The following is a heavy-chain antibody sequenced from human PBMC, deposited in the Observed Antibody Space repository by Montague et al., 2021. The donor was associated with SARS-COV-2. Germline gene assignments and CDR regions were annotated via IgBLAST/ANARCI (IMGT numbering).Heavy chain of an antibody. D-gene: IGHD4-17*01. CDR1: GDSVWSKTAA. J-gene: IGHJ4*02. Sequence: CAISGDSVWSKTAAWNWIRQSSSRGLEWLGRTHYRSKWTSDYATSVEGRISIDPDTSKNQFFLHLRSVTPEDTGVYYCVRDTGSAQAGFDAWGQGTLVTVSS. V-gene: IGHV6-1*01. CDR3: VRDTGSAQAGFDA. CDR2: THYRSKWTS.